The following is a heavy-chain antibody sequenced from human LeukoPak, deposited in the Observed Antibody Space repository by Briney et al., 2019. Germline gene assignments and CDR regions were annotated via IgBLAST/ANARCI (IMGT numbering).Heavy chain of an antibody. Sequence: GGSLRLSCAGSGFTFGGYGMRWFRQPPGKGLEWVAVIAYDGSRAFYADSVKGRFTISRDNSKNTMSVQMDDPGAEDTAVYNCTRYNNDHFDDWGQGTLVTVSS. CDR3: TRYNNDHFDD. J-gene: IGHJ4*02. CDR1: GFTFGGYG. CDR2: IAYDGSRA. D-gene: IGHD1-14*01. V-gene: IGHV3-33*01.